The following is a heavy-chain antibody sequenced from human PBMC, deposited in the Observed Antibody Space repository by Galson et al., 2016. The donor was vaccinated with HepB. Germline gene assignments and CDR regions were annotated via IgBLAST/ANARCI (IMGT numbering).Heavy chain of an antibody. CDR3: AKTVRMTTVTGFDY. CDR2: IGSRSSPI. D-gene: IGHD4-17*01. CDR1: GFTFSSYA. J-gene: IGHJ4*02. Sequence: SLRLSCAASGFTFSSYALNWVRQAPGKGLEWVSYIGSRSSPIHYADSVKGRFTISRDNSKNTLYLQMNSLRAEDTAVYYYAKTVRMTTVTGFDYWGQGTLVTVSS. V-gene: IGHV3-48*01.